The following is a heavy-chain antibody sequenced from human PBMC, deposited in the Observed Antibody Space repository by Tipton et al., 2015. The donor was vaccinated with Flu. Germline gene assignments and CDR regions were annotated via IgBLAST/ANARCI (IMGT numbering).Heavy chain of an antibody. V-gene: IGHV4-34*01. D-gene: IGHD6-19*01. Sequence: LRLSCAVYGGSFSGYYWSWIRQPPGKGLEWIGEINPRGSTNYNPSLKSRVTISVDTSKNQFSLKLSSVTAADTAVYYCARQYGVYSSGWNWYFDLWGRGTLVTVSS. CDR1: GGSFSGYY. CDR3: ARQYGVYSSGWNWYFDL. J-gene: IGHJ2*01. CDR2: INPRGST.